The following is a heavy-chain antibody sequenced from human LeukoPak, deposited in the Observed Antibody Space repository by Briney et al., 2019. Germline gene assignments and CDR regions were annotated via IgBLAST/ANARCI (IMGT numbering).Heavy chain of an antibody. CDR3: AKLRGEDGYKDYFDY. D-gene: IGHD5-24*01. CDR1: GFTFSSSA. CDR2: ISNSGGRT. Sequence: GGSLRLSCAVSGFTFSSSAMSWVRQSPGKGLEWVSTISNSGGRTYYADSVKGRFTISRDSSKNTLYLQMNSLRAEDTALYYCAKLRGEDGYKDYFDYWGQGTLVTVSS. V-gene: IGHV3-23*01. J-gene: IGHJ4*02.